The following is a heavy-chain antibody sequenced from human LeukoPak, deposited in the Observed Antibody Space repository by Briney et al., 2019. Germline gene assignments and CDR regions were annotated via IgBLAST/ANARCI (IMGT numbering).Heavy chain of an antibody. D-gene: IGHD1-20*01. CDR3: ARDRYNWNAEIGY. CDR2: ISGSGGST. V-gene: IGHV3-23*01. J-gene: IGHJ4*02. CDR1: GFTVSSNY. Sequence: GGSLRLSCAASGFTVSSNYMSWVRQAPGKGLEWVSAISGSGGSTYYADSVKGRFTISRDNSKNTLYLQMNSLRAEDTAIYYCARDRYNWNAEIGYWGQGTLVTVSS.